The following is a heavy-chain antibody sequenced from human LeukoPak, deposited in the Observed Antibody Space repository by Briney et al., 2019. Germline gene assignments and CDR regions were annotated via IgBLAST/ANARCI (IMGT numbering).Heavy chain of an antibody. CDR2: ISGSGHST. Sequence: PGGSLRLSCAASGFTFSSYAMSWVRQPPGKGLEWVSTISGSGHSTYYADSVKGRFTISRDNSNNTLYLQVNTLRADDTAVYYCAKRGPYSTSSPYYYFDHWGQGTLVIVSS. CDR3: AKRGPYSTSSPYYYFDH. CDR1: GFTFSSYA. J-gene: IGHJ4*02. V-gene: IGHV3-23*01. D-gene: IGHD6-6*01.